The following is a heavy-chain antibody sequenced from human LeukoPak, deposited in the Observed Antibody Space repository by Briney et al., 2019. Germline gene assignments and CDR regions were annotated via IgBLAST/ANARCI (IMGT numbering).Heavy chain of an antibody. D-gene: IGHD2-15*01. V-gene: IGHV3-66*01. CDR3: ARCGYCSGGSCYGGIGYFQH. CDR1: GFTVSSNY. J-gene: IGHJ1*01. Sequence: GGSLRLSCAASGFTVSSNYMSWVRQAPGKGLEWVSVIYSGGSTYYADSVKGRFTISRDNSENTLYLQMNSLRAEDTAVYYCARCGYCSGGSCYGGIGYFQHWGQGTLVTVSS. CDR2: IYSGGST.